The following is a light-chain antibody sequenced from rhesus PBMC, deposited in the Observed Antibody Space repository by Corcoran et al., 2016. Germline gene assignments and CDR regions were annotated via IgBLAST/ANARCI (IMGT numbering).Light chain of an antibody. CDR3: QQGNSNPLT. J-gene: IGKJ4*01. CDR1: QGISSY. Sequence: DIQMSQSPSSLSASVGDRVTITCRASQGISSYLNWYQQKPGKAPKLLIYYANSLASGFPSRFSGSGSGTDFPLTISSLQPEDFATYYCQQGNSNPLTFGGGTKVELK. CDR2: YAN. V-gene: IGKV1-32*02.